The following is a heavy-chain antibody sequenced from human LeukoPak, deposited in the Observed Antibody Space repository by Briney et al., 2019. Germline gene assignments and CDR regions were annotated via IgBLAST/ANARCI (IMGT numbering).Heavy chain of an antibody. CDR2: IHYSGST. CDR1: GAFTGSGSYY. J-gene: IGHJ4*02. Sequence: SQTLSLTCTVSGAFTGSGSYYWSWIRQHPGKGLEWIGYIHYSGSTYYNPSLKTRVTISMDTSKNQLSLKLQSVTAADTAVYYCARDKYCTSGVCYFVYWGQGTLVTVSS. V-gene: IGHV4-31*03. CDR3: ARDKYCTSGVCYFVY. D-gene: IGHD2-8*01.